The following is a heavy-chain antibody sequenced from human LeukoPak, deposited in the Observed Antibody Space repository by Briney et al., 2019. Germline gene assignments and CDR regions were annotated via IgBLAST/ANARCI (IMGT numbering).Heavy chain of an antibody. Sequence: ASVKVSCKASGYTFTSYAMHWVRQAPGQRLEWMGWINAGNGNTKYSQKFQGRVTITRDTSASTAYMELSSLRSEDTSVYYCARAEVRGVLNYYYYGMDVRGKGTTVTVSS. J-gene: IGHJ6*04. D-gene: IGHD3-10*01. CDR1: GYTFTSYA. CDR2: INAGNGNT. CDR3: ARAEVRGVLNYYYYGMDV. V-gene: IGHV1-3*01.